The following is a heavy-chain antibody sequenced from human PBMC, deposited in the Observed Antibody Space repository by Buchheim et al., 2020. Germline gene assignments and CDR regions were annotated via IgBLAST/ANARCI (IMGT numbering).Heavy chain of an antibody. CDR1: GFTFSSYA. D-gene: IGHD5-18*01. Sequence: EVQLLEPGGGLVQPGGSLRLSCAASGFTFSSYAMSWVRQAPGKGLEWVSAISGSGGSTSYADSVKGRFTIPRANSKNTLYLQMNSLRAEDTAVYYCAKAQKYSPSEGMDVWGQGTT. CDR3: AKAQKYSPSEGMDV. V-gene: IGHV3-23*01. CDR2: ISGSGGST. J-gene: IGHJ6*02.